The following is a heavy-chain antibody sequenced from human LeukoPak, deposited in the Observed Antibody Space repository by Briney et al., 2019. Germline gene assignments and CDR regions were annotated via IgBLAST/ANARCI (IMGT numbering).Heavy chain of an antibody. CDR2: IIPIFGTA. Sequence: SVKVSCKASGGTFSSYAISWVRQAPGQGLEWMGGIIPIFGTANYAQKFQGRVTITADESTSTAYMELSSLRSEDTAVYYCARLRGYSYGPFDYWGQGTLVTVSS. D-gene: IGHD5-18*01. CDR1: GGTFSSYA. J-gene: IGHJ4*02. V-gene: IGHV1-69*13. CDR3: ARLRGYSYGPFDY.